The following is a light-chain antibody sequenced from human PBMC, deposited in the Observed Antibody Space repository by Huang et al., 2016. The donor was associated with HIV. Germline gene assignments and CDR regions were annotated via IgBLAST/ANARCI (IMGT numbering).Light chain of an antibody. J-gene: IGKJ3*01. Sequence: DIQMTQSPSSLSAYVGYRVTITCQASQDITYYFNWYQHKPGKAPKLLIYDASNLETGGPSRFSGGGSGTDFSFTISSLQAEDIATYYCQQFHNLPFTFGPGTKVDF. CDR1: QDITYY. CDR3: QQFHNLPFT. V-gene: IGKV1-33*01. CDR2: DAS.